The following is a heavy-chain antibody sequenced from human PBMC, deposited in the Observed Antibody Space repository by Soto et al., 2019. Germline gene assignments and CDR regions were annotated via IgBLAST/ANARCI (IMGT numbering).Heavy chain of an antibody. Sequence: SETLSLTCTVSGASISSSYWSWIRQSPERGLEWIAYVYHTGATNYNPSLKSRVTISLDTSRGQFSLNLTSLTTADTAVYFCARGGNRYSNVASGVGGFDFWGQGSLVTVSS. D-gene: IGHD5-12*01. V-gene: IGHV4-59*01. CDR3: ARGGNRYSNVASGVGGFDF. CDR1: GASISSSY. CDR2: VYHTGAT. J-gene: IGHJ4*02.